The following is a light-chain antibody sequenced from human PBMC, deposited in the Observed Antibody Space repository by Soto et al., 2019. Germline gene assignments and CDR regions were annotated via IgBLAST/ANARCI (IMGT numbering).Light chain of an antibody. CDR2: DVS. CDR3: NSYTSSSTHV. J-gene: IGLJ1*01. V-gene: IGLV2-14*01. CDR1: SSDVGGYNY. Sequence: QSALTQPASVSGSPGQSITISCTGTSSDVGGYNYVSWYQQHPGKAPKLMIYDVSNRPSGVSNRFSGSKSGNTASLTISGLQAEYEADYYCNSYTSSSTHVFGTGTKLTVL.